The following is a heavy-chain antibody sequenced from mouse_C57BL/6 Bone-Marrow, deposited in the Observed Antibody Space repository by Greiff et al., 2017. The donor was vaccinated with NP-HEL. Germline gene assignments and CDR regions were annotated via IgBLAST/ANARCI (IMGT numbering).Heavy chain of an antibody. Sequence: QLQQSGAELVRPGASVKLSCTVSGFNIKDDYMHWVKQRPEQGLEWIGWIDPENGDTEYASKFQGKATITADTSSNTAYLQLSSLTSEDTAVYYGTTGGSSPYAMDYWGQGTSVTVSS. CDR3: TTGGSSPYAMDY. J-gene: IGHJ4*01. V-gene: IGHV14-4*01. D-gene: IGHD1-1*01. CDR2: IDPENGDT. CDR1: GFNIKDDY.